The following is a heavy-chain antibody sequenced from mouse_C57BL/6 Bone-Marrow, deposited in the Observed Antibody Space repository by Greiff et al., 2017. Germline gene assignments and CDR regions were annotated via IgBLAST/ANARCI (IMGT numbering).Heavy chain of an antibody. V-gene: IGHV1-81*01. Sequence: QVQLQQSGAELVRPGASVKLSCKASGYTFTSYGMRWVKQRPGQGLEWIGGIDPTNGDTYYNQKFKGKATLTADKSSSTAYMQLSSLTSEDSAVYVCASGAVVNTTVVSPFDYWGQGTTLTVSS. CDR3: ASGAVVNTTVVSPFDY. CDR2: IDPTNGDT. CDR1: GYTFTSYG. D-gene: IGHD1-1*01. J-gene: IGHJ2*01.